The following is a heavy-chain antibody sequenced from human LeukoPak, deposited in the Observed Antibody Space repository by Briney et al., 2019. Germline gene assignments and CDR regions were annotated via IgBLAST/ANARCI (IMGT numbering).Heavy chain of an antibody. Sequence: SETLSLTCAVYGGSFSGDFWSWVRQPPGKGLEWIGEIYHSGSTNYNPSLKSRVTISVDKSKNQFSLKLSSVTAADTAVYYCARISGAVAGPYYYYYMDVWGKGTTVTVSS. CDR2: IYHSGST. CDR3: ARISGAVAGPYYYYYMDV. D-gene: IGHD6-19*01. CDR1: GGSFSGDF. J-gene: IGHJ6*03. V-gene: IGHV4-34*01.